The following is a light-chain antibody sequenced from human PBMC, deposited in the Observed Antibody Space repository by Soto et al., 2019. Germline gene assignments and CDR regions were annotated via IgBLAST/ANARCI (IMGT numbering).Light chain of an antibody. CDR2: SNN. V-gene: IGLV1-44*01. Sequence: QSVLTQPPSASGTPGQRVTISCSGSSSNIGSNTVSWYQQLPGTAPKLLIYSNNLRPSGVPDRLSGSKSGTSASLAISGLQSEDEADYYCAAWDDSLNGRYVFGTGTKLTVL. J-gene: IGLJ1*01. CDR1: SSNIGSNT. CDR3: AAWDDSLNGRYV.